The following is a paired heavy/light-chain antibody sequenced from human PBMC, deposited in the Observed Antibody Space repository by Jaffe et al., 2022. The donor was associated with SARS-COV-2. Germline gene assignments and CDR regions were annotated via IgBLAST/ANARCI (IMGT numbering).Light chain of an antibody. J-gene: IGKJ1*01. Sequence: EVVMTQSPATLSVSPGERATLSCRASQSVSSILAWYQQKPGQSPRLLIYGASTRATGVPARFSGSGSGTEFTLTISSLQSEDFAVYYCQQYNKWPLTFGQGTKVEIK. CDR3: QQYNKWPLT. CDR1: QSVSSI. CDR2: GAS. V-gene: IGKV3-15*01.
Heavy chain of an antibody. J-gene: IGHJ4*02. CDR1: GFTFSSYP. D-gene: IGHD4-17*01. V-gene: IGHV3-23*01. Sequence: EVQLLESGGDLVQPGGSLRLSCAASGFTFSSYPMNWVRQAPGKGLEWVSAISGSGVTTYYADSVKGRFTISRDNSKNTLYLQLNSLRAEDTAVYYCAKDGVGRDDYFYYFDYWGQGTPVTVSS. CDR3: AKDGVGRDDYFYYFDY. CDR2: ISGSGVTT.